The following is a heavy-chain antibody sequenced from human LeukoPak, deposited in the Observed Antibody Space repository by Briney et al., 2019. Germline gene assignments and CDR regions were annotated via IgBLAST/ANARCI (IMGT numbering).Heavy chain of an antibody. CDR3: VSAVADSTGNYGLDV. CDR2: ISGSGHST. Sequence: GGSLRLSCAASGVTFSSYAMSWVRQAPGQGLEWVSAISGSGHSTYYADSVKGRFTISRDNSKNTLYLQMNSLRAEDTAVYYCVSAVADSTGNYGLDVWGEGTTVTVSS. CDR1: GVTFSSYA. V-gene: IGHV3-23*01. J-gene: IGHJ6*04. D-gene: IGHD6-19*01.